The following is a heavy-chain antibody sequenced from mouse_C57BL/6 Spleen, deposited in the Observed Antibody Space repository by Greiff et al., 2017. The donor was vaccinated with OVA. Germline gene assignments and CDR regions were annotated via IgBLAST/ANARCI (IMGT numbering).Heavy chain of an antibody. CDR1: GYTFTDYY. Sequence: QVQLKESGAELVRPGASVKLSCKASGYTFTDYYINWVKQRPGQGLEWIARIYPGSGNTYYNEKFKGKATLTAEKSSSTAYMQLSSLTSEDSAVYFCARIDGSRDYYAMDYWGQGTSVTVSS. V-gene: IGHV1-76*01. D-gene: IGHD1-1*01. J-gene: IGHJ4*01. CDR2: IYPGSGNT. CDR3: ARIDGSRDYYAMDY.